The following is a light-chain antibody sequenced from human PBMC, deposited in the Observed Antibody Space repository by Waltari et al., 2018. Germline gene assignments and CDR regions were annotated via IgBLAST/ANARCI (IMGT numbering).Light chain of an antibody. CDR1: SSDVGGRDF. V-gene: IGLV2-14*01. CDR3: SSYTTKTTLV. Sequence: QSGLTQPASVSGSPGQSITISCTGASSDVGGRDFFSWYQQHPGKAPKLLIFDVSKRPSGVSNRFSASKSGNTASLTISGLQAEDEADYYCSSYTTKTTLVFGGGTKLTVL. CDR2: DVS. J-gene: IGLJ3*02.